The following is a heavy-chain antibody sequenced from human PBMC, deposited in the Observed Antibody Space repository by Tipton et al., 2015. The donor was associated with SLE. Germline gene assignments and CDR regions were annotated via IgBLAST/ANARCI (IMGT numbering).Heavy chain of an antibody. V-gene: IGHV1-18*01. CDR3: TRDRPTNRIFGGGYYFYGMDV. CDR2: ISTYSGNT. CDR1: GYTFFTYG. J-gene: IGHJ6*02. Sequence: QLVQSGAEVKKPGASVKVSCKASGYTFFTYGITWVRQAPGQGLEWMGWISTYSGNTNYAQKLQGRVTMTTDTSTSTAYMELRSLGSDDTAVYYCTRDRPTNRIFGGGYYFYGMDVWGQGTTVTVSS. D-gene: IGHD3-3*02.